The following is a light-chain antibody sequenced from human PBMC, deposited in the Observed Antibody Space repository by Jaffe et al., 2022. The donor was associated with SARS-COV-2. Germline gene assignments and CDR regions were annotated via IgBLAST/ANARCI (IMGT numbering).Light chain of an antibody. CDR3: NSRDSSGNFWV. CDR2: GKN. V-gene: IGLV3-19*01. J-gene: IGLJ1*01. Sequence: SSELTQDPAVSVALGQTVRITCQGDSLRSYYASWYQQKPGQAPVLVIYGKNNRPSGIPDRFSGSSSGNTASLTITGAQAEDEADYYCNSRDSSGNFWVFGTGTKVTVL. CDR1: SLRSYY.